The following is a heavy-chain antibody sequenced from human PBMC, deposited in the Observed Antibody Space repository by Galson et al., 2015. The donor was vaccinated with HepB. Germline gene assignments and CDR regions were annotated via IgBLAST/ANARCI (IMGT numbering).Heavy chain of an antibody. D-gene: IGHD3-16*02. J-gene: IGHJ6*02. V-gene: IGHV1-18*04. Sequence: SVKVSCKASGYTFTSYGISWVRQAPGQGLEWMGWISAYNGNTNYAQKLQGRVTMTTDTSTSTAYMELRSLRSDDTAVYYCARVTGWRLRLGELSLIWQADYYYGMDVWGQGTTVTVSS. CDR2: ISAYNGNT. CDR3: ARVTGWRLRLGELSLIWQADYYYGMDV. CDR1: GYTFTSYG.